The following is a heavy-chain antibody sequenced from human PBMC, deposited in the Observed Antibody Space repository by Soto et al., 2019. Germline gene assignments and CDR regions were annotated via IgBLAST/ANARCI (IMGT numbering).Heavy chain of an antibody. CDR3: VSGGSCFGI. CDR1: RFTFSRYW. D-gene: IGHD6-25*01. J-gene: IGHJ4*02. V-gene: IGHV3-7*01. CDR2: IKEDGSEK. Sequence: EVQLVESGGGLVQPGGSLRLSCAVSRFTFSRYWMSWVRQAPGKGLEWVANIKEDGSEKYYGDSVKGRFTISRDNANNTLSLQMRSLRAGDTAVYHCVSGGSCFGIWGQGVLVNVSS.